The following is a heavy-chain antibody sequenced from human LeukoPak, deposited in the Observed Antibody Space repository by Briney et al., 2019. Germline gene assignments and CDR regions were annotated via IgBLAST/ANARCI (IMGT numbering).Heavy chain of an antibody. V-gene: IGHV4-34*01. J-gene: IGHJ4*02. Sequence: SETLSLTCAVYGGSFSGYYWSWIRQPPGKGLEWIGEINHSGSTNYNPSLKSRVTISVDTSKNQFSLKLSSVTAADTAVYYCARPRWQQLRGSFDYWGQGTLVTVSS. D-gene: IGHD6-13*01. CDR1: GGSFSGYY. CDR2: INHSGST. CDR3: ARPRWQQLRGSFDY.